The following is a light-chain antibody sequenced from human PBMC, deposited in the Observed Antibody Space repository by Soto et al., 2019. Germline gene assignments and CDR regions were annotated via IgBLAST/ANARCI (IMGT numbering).Light chain of an antibody. CDR2: VAS. Sequence: AIQMTQSPSSLSASVGDRVTITCRASQAIRNDLGWYQQKPGKAPKFLIYVASGLQSGVPARFSVSGSGTEFTLTISSLQPEDFATYYCLQDYTYPWTFGQGTKVDNK. V-gene: IGKV1-6*01. CDR1: QAIRND. CDR3: LQDYTYPWT. J-gene: IGKJ1*01.